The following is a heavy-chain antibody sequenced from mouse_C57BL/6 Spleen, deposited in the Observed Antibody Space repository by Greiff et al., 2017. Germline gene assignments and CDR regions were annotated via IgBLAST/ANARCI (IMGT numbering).Heavy chain of an antibody. J-gene: IGHJ2*01. Sequence: VQLQQSGPELVKPGASVKISCKASGYTFTDYYMNWVKQSHGKSLEWIGDINPNNGGTSYNQKFKGKATLTVDKSSSTAYMELRSLTSEDSAVYYCARVYLGYWGQGTTLTVSS. V-gene: IGHV1-26*01. CDR3: ARVYLGY. CDR1: GYTFTDYY. CDR2: INPNNGGT.